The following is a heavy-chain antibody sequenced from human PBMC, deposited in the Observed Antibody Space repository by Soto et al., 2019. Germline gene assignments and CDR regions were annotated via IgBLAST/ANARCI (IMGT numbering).Heavy chain of an antibody. CDR3: AKATATGGGAFDI. Sequence: GGSLRLSCAASGFTCNSYDMSWVRQAPGKGLEWVSTILVGGSTHYPDSVKGRFTTSRDNSKNTAFLQMNSLTAGDTAVYYCAKATATGGGAFDICGQGTVVTVSS. V-gene: IGHV3-23*01. J-gene: IGHJ3*02. CDR1: GFTCNSYD. D-gene: IGHD2-8*02. CDR2: ILVGGST.